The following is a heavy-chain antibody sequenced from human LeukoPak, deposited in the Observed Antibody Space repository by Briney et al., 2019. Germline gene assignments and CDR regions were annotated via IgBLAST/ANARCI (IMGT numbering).Heavy chain of an antibody. Sequence: GESLKISCKGSGYSFSTYWIGWVRQMPGKGLEWLGIIYPGDSDTTYSPSFQGQATISADESISTAYLQWSSLKAADTAMYYCARRDSSGWYYWGQGTLVTVSS. CDR1: GYSFSTYW. CDR3: ARRDSSGWYY. D-gene: IGHD6-19*01. V-gene: IGHV5-51*01. CDR2: IYPGDSDT. J-gene: IGHJ4*02.